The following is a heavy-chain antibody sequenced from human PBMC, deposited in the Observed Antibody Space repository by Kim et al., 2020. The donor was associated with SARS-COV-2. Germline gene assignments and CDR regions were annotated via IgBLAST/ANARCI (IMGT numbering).Heavy chain of an antibody. V-gene: IGHV3-15*01. CDR3: TTVDYGDYFNWFDP. Sequence: ATPGKGRFTISRDDSKNTLYLQMNSLKTEDTAVYYCTTVDYGDYFNWFDPWGQGTLGTVSS. D-gene: IGHD4-17*01. J-gene: IGHJ5*02.